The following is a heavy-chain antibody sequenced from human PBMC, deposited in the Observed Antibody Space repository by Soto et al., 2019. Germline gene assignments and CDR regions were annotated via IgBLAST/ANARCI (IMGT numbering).Heavy chain of an antibody. CDR1: GGSISSGGYY. V-gene: IGHV4-31*03. CDR3: AREGSCSSTSCYAVGVFDY. Sequence: SETLSLTCTVSGGSISSGGYYWSWIRQHPGKGLEWIGYIYYSGSTYYNPSLKSRVTISVDTSKNQFSLKLSSVTAADTAVYYCAREGSCSSTSCYAVGVFDYWGQGTLVTVSS. J-gene: IGHJ4*02. CDR2: IYYSGST. D-gene: IGHD2-2*01.